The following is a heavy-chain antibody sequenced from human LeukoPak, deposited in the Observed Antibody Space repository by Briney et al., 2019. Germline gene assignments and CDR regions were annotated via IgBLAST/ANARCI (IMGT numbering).Heavy chain of an antibody. J-gene: IGHJ5*02. CDR1: GFTFSSYS. Sequence: PGVSLRLSCAASGFTFSSYSMNWVRQAPGKGLEWVSYISSSSSTIYYADSVKGRFTISRDNAKNSLYLQMNSLRAEDTAVYYCARAGEDYDYVWGSYRLNWFDPWGQGTLVTVSS. CDR3: ARAGEDYDYVWGSYRLNWFDP. CDR2: ISSSSSTI. V-gene: IGHV3-48*04. D-gene: IGHD3-16*02.